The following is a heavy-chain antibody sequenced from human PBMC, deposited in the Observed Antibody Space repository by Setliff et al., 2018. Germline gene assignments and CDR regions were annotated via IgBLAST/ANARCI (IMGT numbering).Heavy chain of an antibody. D-gene: IGHD3-16*01. V-gene: IGHV1-69*13. CDR2: LIPILRKA. Sequence: SVKVSCKASGGTFGSYTISWVRQAPGQGLEWMGRLIPILRKANYAENFQGRVSITADGSTNTVHMEVTSLRTEDTAVYYCARELRSPFWHIDFWGQGTLVTVSS. CDR3: ARELRSPFWHIDF. CDR1: GGTFGSYT. J-gene: IGHJ4*02.